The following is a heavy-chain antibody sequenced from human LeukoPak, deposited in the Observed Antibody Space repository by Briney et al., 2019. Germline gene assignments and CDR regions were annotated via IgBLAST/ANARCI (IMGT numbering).Heavy chain of an antibody. CDR3: ARGYVGATEYWFDP. CDR2: MNPNSGNT. CDR1: GYTFTSYD. J-gene: IGHJ5*02. Sequence: ASVKVSCKASGYTFTSYDINWVRQATEQGLEWMGWMNPNSGNTGYAQKFQGRVTMTRNTSISTAYMELSSLRSEDTAVYYCARGYVGATEYWFDPWGQGTLVSVSS. D-gene: IGHD1-26*01. V-gene: IGHV1-8*01.